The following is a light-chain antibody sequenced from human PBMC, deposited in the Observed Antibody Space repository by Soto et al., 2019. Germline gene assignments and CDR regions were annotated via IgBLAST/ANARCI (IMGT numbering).Light chain of an antibody. CDR1: SSDVGGYNY. Sequence: QSVLTQPRSVSGSPGQSVTISCTGTSSDVGGYNYVSWYQQHPGKAPKLMIYDVSMRPSGVPDRFSGSKSGNTASLTISGLQAEDEADYYCCSYAGSYVVFGGGTKVTVL. J-gene: IGLJ2*01. V-gene: IGLV2-11*01. CDR3: CSYAGSYVV. CDR2: DVS.